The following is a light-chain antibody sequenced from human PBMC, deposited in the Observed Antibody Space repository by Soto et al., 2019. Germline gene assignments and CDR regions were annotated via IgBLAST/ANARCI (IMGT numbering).Light chain of an antibody. CDR2: SNN. V-gene: IGLV1-44*01. CDR3: AAWDDSLNGVV. J-gene: IGLJ2*01. Sequence: QSVLTQPPSASGTPGQRVTISCSGSSSNIGSNTVNWYQQLPGTAPKLLIYSNNQRPSGVPDRFSGSKSGTSASLAISGLQSEEEADYDCAAWDDSLNGVVFGGGTKLTVL. CDR1: SSNIGSNT.